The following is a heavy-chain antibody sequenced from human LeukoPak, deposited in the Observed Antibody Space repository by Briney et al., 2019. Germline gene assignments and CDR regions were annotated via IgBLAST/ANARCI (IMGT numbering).Heavy chain of an antibody. CDR1: GYSISSGYY. CDR2: IYHSGST. J-gene: IGHJ4*02. Sequence: SETLSLTCTVSGYSISSGYYWSWIRQPPGKGLEWIGYIYHSGSTYYNPSLKSRVTISVDRSKNQFSLKLSSVTAADTAVYYCARGGKIAAAGNEFDYWGQGTLVTVSS. V-gene: IGHV4-38-2*02. CDR3: ARGGKIAAAGNEFDY. D-gene: IGHD6-13*01.